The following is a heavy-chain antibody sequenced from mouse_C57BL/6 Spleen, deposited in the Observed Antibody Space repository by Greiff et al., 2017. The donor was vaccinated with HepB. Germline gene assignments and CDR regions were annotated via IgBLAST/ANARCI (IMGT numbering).Heavy chain of an antibody. J-gene: IGHJ2*01. D-gene: IGHD1-1*01. V-gene: IGHV1-61*01. Sequence: VQLQQSGAELVRPGSSVKLSCKASGYTFTSYWMDWVKQRPGQGLEWIGNIYPSDSETHYNQKFKDKATLTVDKSSSTAYMQLSSLTSEDSAVYYCARGDYGSSYWGYWGQGTTLTVSS. CDR2: IYPSDSET. CDR1: GYTFTSYW. CDR3: ARGDYGSSYWGY.